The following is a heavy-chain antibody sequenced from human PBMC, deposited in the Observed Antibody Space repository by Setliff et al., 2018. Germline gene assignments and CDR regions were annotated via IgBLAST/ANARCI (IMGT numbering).Heavy chain of an antibody. J-gene: IGHJ4*02. V-gene: IGHV3-23*01. CDR3: AKAIAPIVVVPAAMLEAY. CDR2: ISGSGGST. D-gene: IGHD2-2*01. Sequence: GGSLRLSCAASGFTFSSYAMSWVRQAPGKGLEGVSAISGSGGSTYYADSVKGRFTISRDNSKNTLYLQMNSLRAEDTAVYYCAKAIAPIVVVPAAMLEAYWGQGTLVTVSS. CDR1: GFTFSSYA.